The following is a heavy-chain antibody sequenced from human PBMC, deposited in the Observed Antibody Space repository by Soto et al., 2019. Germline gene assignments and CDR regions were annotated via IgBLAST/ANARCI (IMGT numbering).Heavy chain of an antibody. D-gene: IGHD3-3*01. Sequence: KTSETLSLTCTVSGGSISSSSYYWGWIRQPPGKGLEWIGSIYYSGSTYYNPSLKSRVTISVDTSKNQFSLKLSSVTAADTAVYYCARHYTYYDFWSGITGDLYYFDYWGQGTLVTVSS. CDR1: GGSISSSSYY. CDR2: IYYSGST. J-gene: IGHJ4*02. CDR3: ARHYTYYDFWSGITGDLYYFDY. V-gene: IGHV4-39*01.